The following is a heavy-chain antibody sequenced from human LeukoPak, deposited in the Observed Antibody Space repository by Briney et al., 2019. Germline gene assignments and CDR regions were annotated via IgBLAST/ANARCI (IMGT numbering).Heavy chain of an antibody. CDR1: GFTFSSYG. D-gene: IGHD2-2*01. J-gene: IGHJ4*02. Sequence: GSLRLSCAASGFTFSSYGMHWVRQAPGKGLEWVAFIRYDGSNKYYADSVKGRFTISRDNSKNTLYLQMNSLRAEDTAVYYCAKDGLRYCSSTSCPSPFDYWGQGTLVTVSS. CDR2: IRYDGSNK. CDR3: AKDGLRYCSSTSCPSPFDY. V-gene: IGHV3-30*02.